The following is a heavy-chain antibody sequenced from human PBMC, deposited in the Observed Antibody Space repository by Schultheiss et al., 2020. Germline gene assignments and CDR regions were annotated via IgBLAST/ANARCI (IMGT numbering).Heavy chain of an antibody. CDR3: ARGLAVITFGGVIGGGMDV. D-gene: IGHD3-16*02. CDR2: INHSGST. J-gene: IGHJ6*02. Sequence: GSLRLSCAVYGGSFSGYYWSWIRQPPGKGLEWIGEINHSGSTNYNPSLKSRVTISVDTSKNQFSLKLSSVTAADTAVYYCARGLAVITFGGVIGGGMDVWGQGTTVTVSS. CDR1: GGSFSGYY. V-gene: IGHV4-34*01.